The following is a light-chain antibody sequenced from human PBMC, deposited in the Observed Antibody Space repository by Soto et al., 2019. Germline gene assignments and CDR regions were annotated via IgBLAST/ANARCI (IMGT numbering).Light chain of an antibody. V-gene: IGLV4-60*02. CDR1: SGHSSYI. CDR3: ETWDSNTRV. Sequence: QSALTQSSSASASLGSSVKLTCTLRSGHSSYIIAWHQQQAGKAPRYLMKVEGSGSYNKGSGVPDRFSGSSSGADRYLTISNLQFEDEADYYCETWDSNTRVFGGGTQLTVL. CDR2: VEGSGSY. J-gene: IGLJ3*02.